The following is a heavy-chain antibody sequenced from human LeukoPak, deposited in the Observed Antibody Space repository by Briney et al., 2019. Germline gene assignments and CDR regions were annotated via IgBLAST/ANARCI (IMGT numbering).Heavy chain of an antibody. CDR1: GYTFTIYD. J-gene: IGHJ5*02. V-gene: IGHV1-18*04. CDR2: ISAYNGNT. Sequence: ASVKVSCKASGYTFTIYDINWVRQAPGQGLEWMGWISAYNGNTKYAQKLEGRVTMTTDTFTSTAYMELRSLRSDDTAVYYCARDGSGSYYPNWFDLWGQGTLVTVSS. CDR3: ARDGSGSYYPNWFDL. D-gene: IGHD3-10*01.